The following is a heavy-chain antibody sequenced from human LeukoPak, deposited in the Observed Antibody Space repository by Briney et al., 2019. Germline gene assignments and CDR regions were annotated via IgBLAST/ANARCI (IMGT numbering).Heavy chain of an antibody. V-gene: IGHV3-23*01. Sequence: PGGSLRLSCAASGFTFSSYAMSWVRQAPGKGLEWVSAISGSGGSTYYADSVKGRFTISRDNSKNTLYLQMNSLRAEDTAVYYCAKRGKPRIQLPQPFDYWGQGTLVTVSS. J-gene: IGHJ4*02. CDR2: ISGSGGST. CDR3: AKRGKPRIQLPQPFDY. D-gene: IGHD5-18*01. CDR1: GFTFSSYA.